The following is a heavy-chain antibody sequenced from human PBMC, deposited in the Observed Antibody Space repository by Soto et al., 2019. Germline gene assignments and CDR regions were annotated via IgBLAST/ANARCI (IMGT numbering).Heavy chain of an antibody. CDR3: ASLVRQHLPPLGP. Sequence: QAHLVESGGGLVKPGGSLRLSCAASGFDFSDAYMSWIRQAPGKGLEWVAWITSSSVQTRYADSVKGRFTISRDNAKNSLYLQMNSLRPEDTAVYYCASLVRQHLPPLGPWGQGTLVIVSS. D-gene: IGHD6-13*01. CDR1: GFDFSDAY. V-gene: IGHV3-11*06. CDR2: ITSSSVQT. J-gene: IGHJ5*02.